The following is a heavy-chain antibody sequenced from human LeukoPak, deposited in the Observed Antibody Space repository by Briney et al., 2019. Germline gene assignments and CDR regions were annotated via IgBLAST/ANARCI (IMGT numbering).Heavy chain of an antibody. CDR1: GFTFSSYD. CDR3: AKEGSNGDFDY. V-gene: IGHV3-30*18. CDR2: ISYDVSNK. J-gene: IGHJ4*02. Sequence: GRSLRLSWAASGFTFSSYDMHWVRQAPGKGLEWVTVISYDVSNKYYGDSVKGRFTISRDNSKDTLYLKMNSLRAEDTAVYYCAKEGSNGDFDYWGQGTLVTVSS. D-gene: IGHD1-26*01.